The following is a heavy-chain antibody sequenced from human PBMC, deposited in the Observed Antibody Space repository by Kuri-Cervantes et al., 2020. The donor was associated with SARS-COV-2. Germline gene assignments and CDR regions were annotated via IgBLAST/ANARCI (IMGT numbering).Heavy chain of an antibody. D-gene: IGHD3-22*01. Sequence: GESLKISCVASGFTFSAYTLNWVRQAPGKGLEWVSSITRSSVYISYADSLKGRFTISRDNAKNSLYLQMNSLRAEDTALYYCASSYDSLTLKVYFDYWGQGTLVTVSS. CDR3: ASSYDSLTLKVYFDY. J-gene: IGHJ4*02. V-gene: IGHV3-21*04. CDR1: GFTFSAYT. CDR2: ITRSSVYI.